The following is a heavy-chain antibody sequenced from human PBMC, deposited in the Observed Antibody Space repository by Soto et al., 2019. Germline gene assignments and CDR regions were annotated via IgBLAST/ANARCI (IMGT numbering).Heavy chain of an antibody. Sequence: ASVKVSCKVSGYTLTELSMHWVRQAPGKGLEWMGGFDPEDGETIYAQKFQGRVTMTEDTSTDTAYMELSSLRSEDTAVYYCATVNLAVAGDCSSVSRYGMDVWGQGTTVTVSS. CDR2: FDPEDGET. J-gene: IGHJ6*02. D-gene: IGHD6-19*01. V-gene: IGHV1-24*01. CDR3: ATVNLAVAGDCSSVSRYGMDV. CDR1: GYTLTELS.